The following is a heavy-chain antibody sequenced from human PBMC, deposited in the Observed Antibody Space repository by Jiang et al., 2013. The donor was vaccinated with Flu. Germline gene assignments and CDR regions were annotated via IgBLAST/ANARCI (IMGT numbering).Heavy chain of an antibody. D-gene: IGHD3-10*01. V-gene: IGHV7-4-1*02. CDR2: INTNTGNP. CDR3: ARLWFGELGYYYYYGMDV. Sequence: MGWINTNTGNPTYAQGFTGRFVFSLDTSVSTAYLQISSLKAEDTAVYYCARLWFGELGYYYYYGMDVWGQGTTVTVSS. J-gene: IGHJ6*02.